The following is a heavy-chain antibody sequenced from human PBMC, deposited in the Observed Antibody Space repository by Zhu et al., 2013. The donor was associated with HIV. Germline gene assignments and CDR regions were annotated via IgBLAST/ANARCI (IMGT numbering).Heavy chain of an antibody. V-gene: IGHV1-18*04. D-gene: IGHD2-2*01. Sequence: QVQLVQSGAEVKKPGASVKVSCKTYGYTFINHNITWVRQAPGQGLEWMGWISTYNGNTNYAQRFQGRVTMTTDTKRTTVYIEVKNLTSADTAVYFCARDAVPAAAPYYFDYWGQGTLVTVSS. CDR1: GYTFINHN. J-gene: IGHJ4*02. CDR3: ARDAVPAAAPYYFDY. CDR2: ISTYNGNT.